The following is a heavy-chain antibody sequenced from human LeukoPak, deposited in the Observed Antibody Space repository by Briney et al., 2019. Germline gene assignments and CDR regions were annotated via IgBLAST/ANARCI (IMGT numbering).Heavy chain of an antibody. CDR3: ARDKGYCSGGSCYYWFDP. CDR2: INPNSGDT. Sequence: VASVKVSCKASGYTFTDYYMHWVRQAPGQGFEWMGWINPNSGDTNYAQKFQGRVTMTRDTSTSTAYMELRSLRSDDTAVYYCARDKGYCSGGSCYYWFDPWGQGTLVTVSS. V-gene: IGHV1-2*02. D-gene: IGHD2-15*01. CDR1: GYTFTDYY. J-gene: IGHJ5*02.